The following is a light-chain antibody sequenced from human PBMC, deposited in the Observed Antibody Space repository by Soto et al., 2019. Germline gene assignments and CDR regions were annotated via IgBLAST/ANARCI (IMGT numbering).Light chain of an antibody. Sequence: EIVMTQSPATLSVSPGERATLSCRASQSVSSNLAWYHHKPGQPPRLLIYDASTRALDTPARFAGSGSGTEFTLTISSLQSEDFAVYFCQQYNDWPITFGQGTRLEIK. CDR3: QQYNDWPIT. CDR2: DAS. V-gene: IGKV3-15*01. CDR1: QSVSSN. J-gene: IGKJ5*01.